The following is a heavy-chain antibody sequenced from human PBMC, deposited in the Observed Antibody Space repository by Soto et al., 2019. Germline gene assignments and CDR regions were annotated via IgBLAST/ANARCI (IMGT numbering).Heavy chain of an antibody. Sequence: ASVKVSCKASGYTFTSYAMHWVRQAPGQRLEWMGWINAGNGNTKYSQKFQGRVTITRDTSASTAYMELSSLRSEDTAVYYCARVQQDYYYYYGMDVWGQGTTVTVSS. D-gene: IGHD5-18*01. CDR3: ARVQQDYYYYYGMDV. CDR1: GYTFTSYA. CDR2: INAGNGNT. J-gene: IGHJ6*02. V-gene: IGHV1-3*01.